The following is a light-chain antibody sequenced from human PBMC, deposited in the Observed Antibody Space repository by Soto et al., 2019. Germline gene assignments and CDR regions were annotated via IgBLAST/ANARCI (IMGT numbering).Light chain of an antibody. Sequence: IQMTQSPSSLSASVGDRVTITCRASQGIRTDLGWYQQKPGKAPKLLMYSASSLQSGVPSRFSGSGSETDFTLTISSLQAEDVATYYCQKYYSAPFTFGPGTKVDIK. CDR1: QGIRTD. V-gene: IGKV1-27*01. CDR2: SAS. CDR3: QKYYSAPFT. J-gene: IGKJ3*01.